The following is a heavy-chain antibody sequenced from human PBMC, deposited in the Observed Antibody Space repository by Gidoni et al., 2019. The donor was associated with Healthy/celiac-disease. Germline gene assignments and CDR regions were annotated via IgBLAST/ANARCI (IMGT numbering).Heavy chain of an antibody. CDR3: ARDLYDYIWGSYPDY. D-gene: IGHD3-16*02. Sequence: EVQLVESGGGLVQPGGSLRLSCAASGFTSSSYSMNWVRQAPGKGLEWVSYISSSSSTIYYADSVKGRFTISRDNAKNSLYLQMNSLRAEDTAVYYCARDLYDYIWGSYPDYWGQGTLVTVSS. V-gene: IGHV3-48*01. CDR1: GFTSSSYS. J-gene: IGHJ4*02. CDR2: ISSSSSTI.